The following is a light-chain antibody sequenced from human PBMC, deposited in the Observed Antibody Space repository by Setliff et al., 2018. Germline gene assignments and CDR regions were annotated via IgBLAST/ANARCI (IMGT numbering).Light chain of an antibody. CDR2: EVS. CDR3: SSYAGSNNPYV. Sequence: QSALTQPRSVSGSPGQSVTISCTGTSSDVGGYNYVSWYQQHPGKAPKLMIYEVSKRPSGVPDRFSGSKSGNTASLTVSGLQAEDEADYYCSSYAGSNNPYVFGIGTKV. V-gene: IGLV2-8*01. J-gene: IGLJ1*01. CDR1: SSDVGGYNY.